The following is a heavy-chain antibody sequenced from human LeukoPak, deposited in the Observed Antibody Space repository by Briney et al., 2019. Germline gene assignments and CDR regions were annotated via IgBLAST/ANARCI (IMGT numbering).Heavy chain of an antibody. V-gene: IGHV4-39*07. CDR1: GGFISSSSYF. CDR3: ARLLQSGTTVY. J-gene: IGHJ4*02. CDR2: IFYSGTT. Sequence: PSETLSLTCAVSGGFISSSSYFWGWIRQPTGKGLEWIGSIFYSGTTYYKPSLKSRVTISVDTSKNQFSLKLSSVTAADTALYYCARLLQSGTTVYWGQRILVTVSS. D-gene: IGHD1-1*01.